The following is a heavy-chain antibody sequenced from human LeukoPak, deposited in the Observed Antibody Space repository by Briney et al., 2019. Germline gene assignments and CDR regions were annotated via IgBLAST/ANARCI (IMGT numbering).Heavy chain of an antibody. Sequence: GGSLRLSCAASGFTFTHYSMTWVRQAPGRGLDWVSTINGRGDRTFYADSVKGRFTVSRGNSRDTVFLQMNSLGDEDTAVYYCVKEGLLGGYYFDLWGQGALVTVSS. V-gene: IGHV3-23*01. J-gene: IGHJ4*02. CDR2: INGRGDRT. CDR3: VKEGLLGGYYFDL. D-gene: IGHD1-26*01. CDR1: GFTFTHYS.